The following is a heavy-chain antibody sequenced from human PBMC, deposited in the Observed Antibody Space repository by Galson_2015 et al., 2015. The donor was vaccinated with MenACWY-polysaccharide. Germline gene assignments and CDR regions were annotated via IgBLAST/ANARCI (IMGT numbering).Heavy chain of an antibody. V-gene: IGHV3-48*03. Sequence: SLRLSCAASGFTFSNYWMTWVRQAPGKGLEWLSYISKSGDSTYYADSVKGRFTISRDNARNSLFLQLNSLEAEDTAIYYCARGHYGLDVWGQGTTVTVSS. CDR1: GFTFSNYW. J-gene: IGHJ6*02. CDR2: ISKSGDST. CDR3: ARGHYGLDV.